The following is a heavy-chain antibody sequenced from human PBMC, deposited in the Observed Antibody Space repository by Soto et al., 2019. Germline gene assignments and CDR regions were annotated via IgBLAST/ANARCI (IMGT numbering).Heavy chain of an antibody. J-gene: IGHJ6*02. V-gene: IGHV4-30-4*01. CDR3: ARDLGSSSSFRYYYYDMDV. D-gene: IGHD6-6*01. CDR2: IYYSGST. CDR1: GGSISSGDYY. Sequence: SETLSLTCTVSGGSISSGDYYWSWIRQPPGKGVEWIGYIYYSGSTYYNPSLKSRVTISVDTSKNQFSLKLSSVTAADTAVYYCARDLGSSSSFRYYYYDMDVWGQGTTVTVSS.